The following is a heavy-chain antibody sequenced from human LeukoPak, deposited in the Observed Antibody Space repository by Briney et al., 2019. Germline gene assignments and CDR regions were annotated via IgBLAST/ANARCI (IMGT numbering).Heavy chain of an antibody. CDR3: ARRYDILTGYSDVDAFDI. J-gene: IGHJ3*02. CDR1: GSSITSYY. V-gene: IGHV4-59*08. CDR2: IYYSGST. D-gene: IGHD3-9*01. Sequence: SETLSLTCTVSGSSITSYYWSWIRQPPGKGLEWIGYIYYSGSTNYNPSLKSRVTISVDTSKNQFSLKLSSVTAADTAVYYCARRYDILTGYSDVDAFDIWGQGTMVTVSS.